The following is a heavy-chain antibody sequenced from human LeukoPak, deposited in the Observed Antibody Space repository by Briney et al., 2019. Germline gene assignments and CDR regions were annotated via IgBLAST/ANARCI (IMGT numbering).Heavy chain of an antibody. J-gene: IGHJ4*02. V-gene: IGHV3-43D*04. CDR2: ISWDGGST. CDR3: AKDHCSSTSCYADY. CDR1: GFTFDDYA. Sequence: PGGSLRLSCAASGFTFDDYAMHWVRRAPGKGLEWVSLISWDGGSTYYADSVKGRFTISRDNSKNSLYLQMNSLRAEDTALYYCAKDHCSSTSCYADYWGQGTLVTVSS. D-gene: IGHD2-2*01.